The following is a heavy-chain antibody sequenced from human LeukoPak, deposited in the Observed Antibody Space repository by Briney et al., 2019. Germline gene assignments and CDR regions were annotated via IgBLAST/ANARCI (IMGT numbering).Heavy chain of an antibody. J-gene: IGHJ6*04. Sequence: GGSLRLSCAASGFTFSSYGMHWVRQAPGKGLEWVAFIRYDGSNKYYADSVQGRFSISRDDAKNSLYLQMNSLRAEDTARYYCARDNGDVVAPLLDVWGKGTTVTISS. CDR2: IRYDGSNK. D-gene: IGHD2-21*01. V-gene: IGHV3-30*02. CDR3: ARDNGDVVAPLLDV. CDR1: GFTFSSYG.